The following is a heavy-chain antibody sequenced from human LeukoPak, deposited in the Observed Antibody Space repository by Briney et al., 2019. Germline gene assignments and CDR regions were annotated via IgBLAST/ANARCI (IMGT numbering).Heavy chain of an antibody. CDR3: GKDRGLDTHIPAAGPYYFDY. CDR2: IWYDGSNT. Sequence: GGSLRLSCAASGFTFSNYGMYWVRQAPGKGLEWVAFIWYDGSNTYYTDSVKGRFTISRDNSKSTLYLQMSSLRAEDTAVYYCGKDRGLDTHIPAAGPYYFDYWGQGTLVTVSS. CDR1: GFTFSNYG. D-gene: IGHD6-13*01. J-gene: IGHJ4*02. V-gene: IGHV3-30*02.